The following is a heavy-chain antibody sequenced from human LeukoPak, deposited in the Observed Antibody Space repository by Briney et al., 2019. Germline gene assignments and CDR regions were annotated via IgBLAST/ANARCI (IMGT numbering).Heavy chain of an antibody. CDR2: IWYDGSNK. V-gene: IGHV3-33*06. Sequence: GGSLRLSCAASGFSFSNFGMHWVRQAPGKGLEWVAVIWYDGSNKYYAESLKGRFTISRDNSKNMVYLQMNSLRAEDTAVYHCAKEGGGGLRFFHHAFDPWGQGTLVTVSP. CDR3: AKEGGGGLRFFHHAFDP. J-gene: IGHJ5*02. D-gene: IGHD3-3*01. CDR1: GFSFSNFG.